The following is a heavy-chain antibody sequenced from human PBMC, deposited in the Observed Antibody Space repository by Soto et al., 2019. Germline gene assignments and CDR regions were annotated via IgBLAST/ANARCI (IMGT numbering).Heavy chain of an antibody. CDR3: ARGRGLLLPLRCFDY. D-gene: IGHD2-15*01. J-gene: IGHJ4*02. V-gene: IGHV4-34*01. Sequence: QVQLQQWGPGLLKPSETLSLTCAVYGGSFSGHYWTWIRQPPGKGLEWIGEMNHSGRTHYNPSLKSRVTISVDTPKNQVSLKVSSVTAADTAIYYCARGRGLLLPLRCFDYWGQGARVTVSS. CDR2: MNHSGRT. CDR1: GGSFSGHY.